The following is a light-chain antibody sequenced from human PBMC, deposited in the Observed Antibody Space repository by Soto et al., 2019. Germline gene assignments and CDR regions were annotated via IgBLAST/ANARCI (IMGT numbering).Light chain of an antibody. J-gene: IGLJ1*01. CDR2: DVN. CDR3: CSYAVSYDYV. CDR1: SSDVGAYNY. Sequence: QSALTQPRSVSGSPGQSVTISCTGSSSDVGAYNYVSWYQHNTGKAPKLLIYDVNKRPSGVPDRFSGSKFGNTASLTISGLQADDEATFYCCSYAVSYDYVFGTGTKVTV. V-gene: IGLV2-11*01.